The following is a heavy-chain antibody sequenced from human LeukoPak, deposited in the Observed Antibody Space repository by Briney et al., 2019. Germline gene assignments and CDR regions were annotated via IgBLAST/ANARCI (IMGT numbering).Heavy chain of an antibody. CDR2: ISYDGSNK. D-gene: IGHD2-15*01. J-gene: IGHJ5*02. V-gene: IGHV3-30*18. Sequence: GGSLRLSCAASGFTFSSYGMHWVRQAPGKGLEWVAVISYDGSNKYYADSVKGRFTISRDNSKNTLYLQMNSLRAEDTAVYYCAKGKVWCSGGSRNNWFDPWGQGTLVTVSS. CDR1: GFTFSSYG. CDR3: AKGKVWCSGGSRNNWFDP.